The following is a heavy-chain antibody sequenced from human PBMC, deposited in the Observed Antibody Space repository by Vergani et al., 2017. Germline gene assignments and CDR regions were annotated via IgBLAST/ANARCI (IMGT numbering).Heavy chain of an antibody. V-gene: IGHV3-15*01. Sequence: EVQLVESGGGLVKPGGSLRLSCAASGFTFSNAWMSWVRQAPGKGLEWVGRIKSKTDGGTTDYAAPVKGRLTISREDSKNTLYLQMNRLKTEDTAVYYGTTNHRITMGRRPDHIDYWGQGTLVTVSS. CDR1: GFTFSNAW. D-gene: IGHD3-10*01. CDR2: IKSKTDGGTT. J-gene: IGHJ4*02. CDR3: TTNHRITMGRRPDHIDY.